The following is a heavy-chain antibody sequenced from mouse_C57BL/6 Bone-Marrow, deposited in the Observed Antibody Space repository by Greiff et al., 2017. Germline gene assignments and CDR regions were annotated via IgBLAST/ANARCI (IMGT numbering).Heavy chain of an antibody. CDR1: GYSFTGYF. V-gene: IGHV1-20*01. CDR2: INPYNGDT. J-gene: IGHJ3*01. Sequence: EVQLEESGPELVKPGASVKISCKASGYSFTGYFMNWVMQSPGKSLEWIGRINPYNGDTFYNQKFKGKATLTVDKSSSTAHMQLRSLTSEDSAVYYCASPLYYGGSQGFAYWGQGTLVTVSA. CDR3: ASPLYYGGSQGFAY. D-gene: IGHD1-1*01.